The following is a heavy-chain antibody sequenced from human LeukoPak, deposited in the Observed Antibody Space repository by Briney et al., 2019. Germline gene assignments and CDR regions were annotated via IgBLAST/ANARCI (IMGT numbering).Heavy chain of an antibody. CDR2: INTNTGNP. V-gene: IGHV7-4-1*02. CDR1: GYTFTSYA. Sequence: GASVTVSCTASGYTFTSYAMNWVRQAPGQGLEWMGWINTNTGNPTYAQGFTGRFVFSLDTSVTTTYLQISSLKAEDTAVYYCASRDSSSWSDAFDIWGQGTMVTVSS. CDR3: ASRDSSSWSDAFDI. D-gene: IGHD6-13*01. J-gene: IGHJ3*02.